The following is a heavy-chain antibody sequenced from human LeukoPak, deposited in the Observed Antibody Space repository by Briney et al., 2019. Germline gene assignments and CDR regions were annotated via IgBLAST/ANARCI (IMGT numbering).Heavy chain of an antibody. D-gene: IGHD3-16*01. CDR2: IYYIGST. Sequence: PSETLSLTCTVSGGSISSYYWSWIRQPPGKGLEWIGYIYYIGSTNYNPSLKSRVTISVDTSKNQFSLKLSSVTAADTAVYYCARFQSRYENLRSDIWGPGTMVTVSS. V-gene: IGHV4-59*08. CDR3: ARFQSRYENLRSDI. CDR1: GGSISSYY. J-gene: IGHJ3*02.